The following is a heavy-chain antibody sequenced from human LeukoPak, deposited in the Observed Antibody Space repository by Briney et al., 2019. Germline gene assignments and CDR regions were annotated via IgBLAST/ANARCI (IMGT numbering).Heavy chain of an antibody. CDR2: IYYSGST. Sequence: PSETLSLTCTVSGGSISSGGYYWSRIRQHPGKGLEWIGYIYYSGSTYYNPSLKSRVTISVDTSKNQFSLKLSSVTAADTAVYYCARGSYTYGSGSSWFDPWGQGTLVTVSS. D-gene: IGHD3-10*01. J-gene: IGHJ5*02. V-gene: IGHV4-31*03. CDR3: ARGSYTYGSGSSWFDP. CDR1: GGSISSGGYY.